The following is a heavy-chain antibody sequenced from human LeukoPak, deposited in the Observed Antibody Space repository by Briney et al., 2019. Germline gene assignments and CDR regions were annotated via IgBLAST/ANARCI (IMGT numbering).Heavy chain of an antibody. CDR2: IYYSGST. CDR3: ARHFRVCSSTSCPNWFDP. J-gene: IGHJ5*02. V-gene: IGHV4-59*08. D-gene: IGHD2-2*01. Sequence: SETLSLTCSVSGDSIKSYYWSCVRQPPGKGLEWIGYIYYSGSTNYSTSLKSRVTISLDTSKNHFSLKLSSVTAADTAVYYCARHFRVCSSTSCPNWFDPWGQGTLVTVYS. CDR1: GDSIKSYY.